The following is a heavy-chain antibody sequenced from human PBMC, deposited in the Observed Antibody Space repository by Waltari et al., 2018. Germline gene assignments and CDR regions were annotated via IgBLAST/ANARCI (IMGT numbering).Heavy chain of an antibody. CDR2: IIPILGIA. CDR3: ARGVIVGKSIWSGFNWFDP. J-gene: IGHJ5*02. CDR1: GGTFSSYA. V-gene: IGHV1-69*10. Sequence: QVQLVQSGAEVKKPGSSVKVSCKASGGTFSSYAISWVRQAPGQGLEWMGGIIPILGIANYAQKFQGRVTITADKSTSTAYMELSSLRSEDTAVYYCARGVIVGKSIWSGFNWFDPWGQGTLVTVSS. D-gene: IGHD3-3*01.